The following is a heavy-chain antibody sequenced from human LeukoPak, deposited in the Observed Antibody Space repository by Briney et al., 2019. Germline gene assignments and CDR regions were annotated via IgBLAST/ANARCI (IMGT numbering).Heavy chain of an antibody. CDR1: GFPFRNYG. CDR2: IRYDGNVE. Sequence: GGSLRLSFVASGFPFRNYGIHWIRQAPGKGLEWVAFIRYDGNVENYADSVKGRFTVSRDNSRDTLHLQMNSLRPEDTAVYYCANDRRSGSYDANNCIDSWGRGTLATVSS. V-gene: IGHV3-30*02. J-gene: IGHJ5*01. D-gene: IGHD3-3*01. CDR3: ANDRRSGSYDANNCIDS.